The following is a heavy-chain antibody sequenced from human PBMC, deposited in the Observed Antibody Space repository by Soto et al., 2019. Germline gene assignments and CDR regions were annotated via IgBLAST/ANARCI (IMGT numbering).Heavy chain of an antibody. D-gene: IGHD3-3*01. J-gene: IGHJ6*03. CDR1: GYTFTSYD. CDR3: ARAPLGPIFGSWVHCYYFYYMDV. V-gene: IGHV1-8*01. Sequence: QVQLVQSGAEVKKPGASVKVSCKASGYTFTSYDINWVRQATGQGLEWMGWMNPNSGNTGYAQKFQGRVTMTRNTSTSTADKDLSSLRSEDTAVYYCARAPLGPIFGSWVHCYYFYYMDVGGKGTTVTVSS. CDR2: MNPNSGNT.